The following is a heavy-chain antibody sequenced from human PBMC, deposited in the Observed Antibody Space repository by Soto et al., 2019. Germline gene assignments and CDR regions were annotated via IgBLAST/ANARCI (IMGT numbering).Heavy chain of an antibody. D-gene: IGHD3-16*01. Sequence: PGGSLRLSCAASGFTFSNYAMTWVRQGPGKGLEWVSGISGGGGRSYYADSVKGRFTISRDNSKSTLYLQMNSLRAEDTAVYYCAKAYFVWSSEQPYYFDYWGQGTLVTVSS. CDR3: AKAYFVWSSEQPYYFDY. V-gene: IGHV3-23*01. J-gene: IGHJ4*02. CDR2: ISGGGGRS. CDR1: GFTFSNYA.